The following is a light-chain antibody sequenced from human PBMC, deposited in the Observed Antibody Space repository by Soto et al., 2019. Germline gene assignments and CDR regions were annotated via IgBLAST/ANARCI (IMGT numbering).Light chain of an antibody. J-gene: IGKJ4*01. V-gene: IGKV3-15*01. Sequence: ERVMTQSPATLSVSPGERATLSCRASQSVGGDLAWYQQKPGQAPRLLIYGASSRAPGIPDRFSGSGSGTEFTLTISSLQSEDSAVYYCQQYENWPPLTFGGGTKVEIK. CDR2: GAS. CDR1: QSVGGD. CDR3: QQYENWPPLT.